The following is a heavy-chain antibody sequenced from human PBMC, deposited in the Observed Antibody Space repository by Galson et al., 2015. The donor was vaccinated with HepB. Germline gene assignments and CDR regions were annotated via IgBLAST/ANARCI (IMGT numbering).Heavy chain of an antibody. J-gene: IGHJ4*02. V-gene: IGHV3-30-3*01. CDR3: ARGGNGVLALLFDY. CDR2: ISYDGSNK. CDR1: GFTFSSYA. D-gene: IGHD2-15*01. Sequence: SLRLSCAASGFTFSSYAVHWVRQAPGKGLEWVAVISYDGSNKYYADSVKGRFTISRDNSKNTLYLQMNSLRAEDTAVYYCARGGNGVLALLFDYWGQGTLVTVSS.